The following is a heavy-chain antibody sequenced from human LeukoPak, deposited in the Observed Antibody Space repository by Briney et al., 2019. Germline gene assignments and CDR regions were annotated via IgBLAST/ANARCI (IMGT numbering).Heavy chain of an antibody. Sequence: PGGSLRLSCAASEFTVSSNYMSWVRQAPGKGLEWVSVIYSGGSTYYADSVRGRFTISRDNSKNTLYLQMNSLRAEDTAVYYCALWFGDTNSDYWGQGTLVTVSS. J-gene: IGHJ4*02. V-gene: IGHV3-53*01. CDR3: ALWFGDTNSDY. CDR2: IYSGGST. D-gene: IGHD3-10*01. CDR1: EFTVSSNY.